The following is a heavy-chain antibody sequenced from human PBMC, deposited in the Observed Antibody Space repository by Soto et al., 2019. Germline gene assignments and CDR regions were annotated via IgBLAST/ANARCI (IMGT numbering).Heavy chain of an antibody. Sequence: QVQLQESGPGLVKPSKTLSLTCAVSGGSISSSNWWSWVRQPPGKGLEWIEEIYHSGSTNYNPSLKSEVSISVDKSKNQFSLKVSSVTAADTAVYYCAKKTAAGPYYFDYWGQGTLVTVSS. CDR2: IYHSGST. D-gene: IGHD6-13*01. J-gene: IGHJ4*02. V-gene: IGHV4-4*02. CDR3: AKKTAAGPYYFDY. CDR1: GGSISSSNW.